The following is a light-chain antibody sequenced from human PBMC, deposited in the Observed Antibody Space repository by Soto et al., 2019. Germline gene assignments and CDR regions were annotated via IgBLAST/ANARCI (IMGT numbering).Light chain of an antibody. CDR1: SSDVGSYNL. Sequence: QSALTQPASVSGAPGQSITISCTGTSSDVGSYNLVSWYQQHPGTAPKLMIYEYNKRASGVSNRFSGSTSGITASLTISVLQAEEEADYYCCSYGGSSTWVFGGGTKLTVL. J-gene: IGLJ3*02. V-gene: IGLV2-23*01. CDR3: CSYGGSSTWV. CDR2: EYN.